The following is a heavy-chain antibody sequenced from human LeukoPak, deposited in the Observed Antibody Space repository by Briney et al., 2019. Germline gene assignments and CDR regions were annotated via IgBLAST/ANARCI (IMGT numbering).Heavy chain of an antibody. D-gene: IGHD1-26*01. CDR1: GFTFSSYE. Sequence: PGGSLRLSCAASGFTFSSYEMNWVRQAPGKGVEWVSSISSSSSYIYYADSVKGRFTISRDNAKNSLFLQMNSLTAEDTAVYYCARDPYSGGYWNYYYYYMDVWCKGTTVTISS. V-gene: IGHV3-21*01. CDR3: ARDPYSGGYWNYYYYYMDV. J-gene: IGHJ6*03. CDR2: ISSSSSYI.